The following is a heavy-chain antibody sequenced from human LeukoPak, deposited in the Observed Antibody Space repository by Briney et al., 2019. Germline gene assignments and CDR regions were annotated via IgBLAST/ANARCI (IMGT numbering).Heavy chain of an antibody. CDR3: ATLSPSYGSGSLADAFDI. V-gene: IGHV1-69*05. CDR1: GGTFSSYA. J-gene: IGHJ3*02. Sequence: ASVKVSCKASGGTFSSYAISWVRQAPGQGLEWMGRIIPIFGTANYAQKFRGRVTITTDESTSTAYMELSSLRSEDTAAYYCATLSPSYGSGSLADAFDIWGQGTMVTVSS. D-gene: IGHD3-10*01. CDR2: IIPIFGTA.